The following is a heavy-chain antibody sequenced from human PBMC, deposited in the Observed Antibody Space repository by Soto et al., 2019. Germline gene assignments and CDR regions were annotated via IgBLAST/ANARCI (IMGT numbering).Heavy chain of an antibody. J-gene: IGHJ4*02. D-gene: IGHD1-26*01. V-gene: IGHV3-23*01. CDR3: ARDNTIVGAAWFDY. CDR1: GFTFSSYA. Sequence: GGSLRLSCAASGFTFSSYAMIWVRQAPGKGLEWVSTISGSGDSTYYADSVKGRFTISRDNSRNTLSLQMNILRADDTAVYYCARDNTIVGAAWFDYWGQGTLVTVSS. CDR2: ISGSGDST.